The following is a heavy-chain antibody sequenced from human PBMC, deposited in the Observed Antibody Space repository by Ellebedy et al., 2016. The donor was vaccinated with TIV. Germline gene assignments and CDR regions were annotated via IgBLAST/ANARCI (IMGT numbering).Heavy chain of an antibody. V-gene: IGHV3-30-3*01. Sequence: GESLKISXAASGFTFTTFAMHWVRQAPGKGLEWVAVVSFDGNNQYYADSVKGRFTVSRDNSQNTLSLQINSLRAEDSAIYYCAKDVSTTPGYYYGMVVWGQGTTVIVSS. J-gene: IGHJ6*02. D-gene: IGHD1-14*01. CDR2: VSFDGNNQ. CDR1: GFTFTTFA. CDR3: AKDVSTTPGYYYGMVV.